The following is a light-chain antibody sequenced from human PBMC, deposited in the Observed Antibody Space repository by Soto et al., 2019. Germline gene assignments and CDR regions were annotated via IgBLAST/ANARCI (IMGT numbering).Light chain of an antibody. V-gene: IGLV1-40*01. CDR2: GNN. J-gene: IGLJ1*01. CDR1: SSDIGAGYD. CDR3: QSYDTSLSALYV. Sequence: QSVLTQPPSVSGAPGQRVTISCTGSSSDIGAGYDVHWYQQLPGAAPKLLIYGNNNRPSGVPDRFSGSKSGTSASLAITGLQAEDEADYYCQSYDTSLSALYVFGTGTNVTVL.